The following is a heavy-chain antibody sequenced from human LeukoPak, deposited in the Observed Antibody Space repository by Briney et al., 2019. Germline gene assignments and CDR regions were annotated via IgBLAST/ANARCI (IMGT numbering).Heavy chain of an antibody. CDR2: ISSSGSTI. Sequence: GGSLRLSCAASGFTFSDYYMSWIRQAPGKGLEWVSYISSSGSTIYYADSVKGRFTISRDNAKNSLYLQMNSLRSDDTAVYYCARDRAIPGGVLFDPWGQGTLVTVSS. J-gene: IGHJ5*02. CDR3: ARDRAIPGGVLFDP. V-gene: IGHV3-11*01. D-gene: IGHD2-2*02. CDR1: GFTFSDYY.